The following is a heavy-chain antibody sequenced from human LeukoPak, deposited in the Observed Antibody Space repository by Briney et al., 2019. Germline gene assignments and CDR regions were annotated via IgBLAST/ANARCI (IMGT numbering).Heavy chain of an antibody. D-gene: IGHD6-13*01. CDR3: ARPYSSSWSNWFDP. Sequence: PGGSLRLSCAASGFTFSSYGMHWVRQAPGKGLEWVAVISYDGSNKYYADSVKGRFTISRDNSKNTLYLQMNSLRAEDTAVYYCARPYSSSWSNWFDPWGQGTLVTVSS. CDR2: ISYDGSNK. J-gene: IGHJ5*02. CDR1: GFTFSSYG. V-gene: IGHV3-30*03.